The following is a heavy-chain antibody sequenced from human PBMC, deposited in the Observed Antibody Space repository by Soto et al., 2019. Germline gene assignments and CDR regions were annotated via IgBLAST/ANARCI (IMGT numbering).Heavy chain of an antibody. CDR1: GFTFSSYW. V-gene: IGHV3-7*01. Sequence: GGSLRLSCAASGFTFSSYWMSWVRQAPGKGLEWVANIKQDGSEKNYVDSVKGRFTISRDNAKNSLYLQMNSLRAEDTAVYYCARTDIVVVPAARAGSYYYYYYMDVWGKGTTVTVSS. CDR2: IKQDGSEK. CDR3: ARTDIVVVPAARAGSYYYYYYMDV. J-gene: IGHJ6*03. D-gene: IGHD2-2*01.